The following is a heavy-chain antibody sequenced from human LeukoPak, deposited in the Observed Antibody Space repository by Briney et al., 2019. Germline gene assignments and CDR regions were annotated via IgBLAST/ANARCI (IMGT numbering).Heavy chain of an antibody. J-gene: IGHJ4*02. CDR3: ARDQFRYYYDSSGYGGYFDY. D-gene: IGHD3-22*01. Sequence: ASVKVSCKASGYTFTSYYMHWVRQAPGQGLEWMGIINPSGGSTSYAQKFQGRVTMTRDTSTSTVYMELSSLRSEDTAVYYCARDQFRYYYDSSGYGGYFDYWGQGTLVTVSS. V-gene: IGHV1-46*01. CDR1: GYTFTSYY. CDR2: INPSGGST.